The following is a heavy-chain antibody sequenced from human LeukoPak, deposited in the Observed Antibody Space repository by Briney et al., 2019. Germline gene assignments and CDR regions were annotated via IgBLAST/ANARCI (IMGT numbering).Heavy chain of an antibody. V-gene: IGHV4-34*01. CDR1: GGSFSGYY. Sequence: SETLSLTCAVYGGSFSGYYWSWIRQPPGKGLEWIGEINHSGSTNYNPSLKSRVTISVDTSKNQFSLKLSSVTAADTAVYYCARGIVVVTAIYFDYWGQGTLVTVSS. CDR3: ARGIVVVTAIYFDY. J-gene: IGHJ4*02. CDR2: INHSGST. D-gene: IGHD2-21*02.